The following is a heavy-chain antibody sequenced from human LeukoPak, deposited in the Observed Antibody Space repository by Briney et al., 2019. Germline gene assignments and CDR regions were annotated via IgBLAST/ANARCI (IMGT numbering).Heavy chain of an antibody. CDR3: ARGISGGFDI. J-gene: IGHJ3*02. CDR1: GYILTAYD. D-gene: IGHD2-21*01. CDR2: IIPNSGAT. Sequence: ASVKVSCKASGYILTAYDLHWVRQAPGQGLEWMGRIIPNSGATNYAQNFQGRVTLTRDTSISTAYMELSRLSPDDTAVYYCARGISGGFDIWGQGTMVTVPS. V-gene: IGHV1-2*06.